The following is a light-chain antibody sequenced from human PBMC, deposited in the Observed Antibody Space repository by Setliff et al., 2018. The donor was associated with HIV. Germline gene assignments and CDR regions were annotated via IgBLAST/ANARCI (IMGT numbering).Light chain of an antibody. V-gene: IGLV2-14*03. Sequence: QSVLTQPASVSGSTGQSITISCTGTSSDVGGYNYVSWFQKHPGEAPKLMIYDVSHRPSGVSSRFSGSKSGNTASLTISGLQAEDEADYFCSSYTGGNTLVVFGGGTQLTVL. J-gene: IGLJ3*02. CDR3: SSYTGGNTLVV. CDR1: SSDVGGYNY. CDR2: DVS.